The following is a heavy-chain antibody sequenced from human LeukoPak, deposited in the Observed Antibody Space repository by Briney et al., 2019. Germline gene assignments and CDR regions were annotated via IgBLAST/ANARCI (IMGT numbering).Heavy chain of an antibody. V-gene: IGHV1-18*01. D-gene: IGHD6-19*01. J-gene: IGHJ4*02. CDR1: GYTFTSYG. CDR3: ARETSGSSGWYWVY. CDR2: ISAYNGNT. Sequence: ASVKVSCKASGYTFTSYGISWVRQAPGQGLEWMGWISAYNGNTNYAQKFQGRVTMTRDTSISTAYMELSRLRSDDTAVYYCARETSGSSGWYWVYWGQGTLVTVSS.